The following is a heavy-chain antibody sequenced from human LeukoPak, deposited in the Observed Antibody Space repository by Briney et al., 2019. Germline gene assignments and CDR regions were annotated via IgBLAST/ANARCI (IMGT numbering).Heavy chain of an antibody. CDR1: GFTFDDYG. Sequence: PGRSLRLSCAASGFTFDDYGMHWVRQPPGKGLEWVSGISGKSGSIAYADSVRGRFTVSRDNAKNSVYLQMNSLRAEDAAVYYCTRDYTAFPGWGQGTLVTVSS. CDR2: ISGKSGSI. CDR3: TRDYTAFPG. V-gene: IGHV3-9*01. J-gene: IGHJ4*02.